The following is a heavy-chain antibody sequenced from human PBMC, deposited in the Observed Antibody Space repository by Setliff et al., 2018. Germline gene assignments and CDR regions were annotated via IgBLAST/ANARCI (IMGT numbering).Heavy chain of an antibody. CDR1: GYSISSGYI. J-gene: IGHJ3*02. Sequence: LSLTCTVSGYSISSGYIWGWIRQPPGKGLEWVGNIGHTGSINYNPSLKSRVTMSVDTSKNQFSLKLSSVTAADTAVYYCARKGISALSGAFDMWGQGTMVTVSS. D-gene: IGHD1-26*01. CDR2: IGHTGSI. CDR3: ARKGISALSGAFDM. V-gene: IGHV4-38-2*02.